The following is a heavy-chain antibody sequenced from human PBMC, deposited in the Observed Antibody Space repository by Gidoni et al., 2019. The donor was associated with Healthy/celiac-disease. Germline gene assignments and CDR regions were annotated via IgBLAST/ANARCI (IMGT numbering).Heavy chain of an antibody. V-gene: IGHV1-69*02. D-gene: IGHD3-22*01. CDR2: IIPILGIA. CDR1: GGTFSSYT. J-gene: IGHJ3*02. Sequence: QLVQSGAEVKKHGSSVKVSCKATGGTFSSYTISWVRQAPGQGLEWMGRIIPILGIANYAQKFTITADKSTSTAYMELSSLRSEDTAVYYCARGVEDSSGYYRDAFDIWGQGTMVTVSS. CDR3: ARGVEDSSGYYRDAFDI.